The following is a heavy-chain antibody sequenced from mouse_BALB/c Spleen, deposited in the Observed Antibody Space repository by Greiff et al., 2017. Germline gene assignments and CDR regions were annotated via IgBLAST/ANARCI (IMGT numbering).Heavy chain of an antibody. Sequence: EVKLVESGPGLVKPSQSLSLTCTVTGYSITSDYAWNWIRQFPGNKLEWMGYISYSGSTSYNPSLKSRISITRDTSKNQFFLQLNSVTTEDTATYYCARWLLRDWYFDVGGAGTTVTVSS. CDR2: ISYSGST. V-gene: IGHV3-2*02. CDR3: ARWLLRDWYFDV. D-gene: IGHD2-3*01. CDR1: GYSITSDYA. J-gene: IGHJ1*01.